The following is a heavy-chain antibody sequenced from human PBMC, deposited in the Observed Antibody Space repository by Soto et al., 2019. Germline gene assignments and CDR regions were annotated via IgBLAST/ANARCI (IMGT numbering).Heavy chain of an antibody. J-gene: IGHJ4*02. Sequence: ESGPTLVNPTQTLTLTCTFSGFSLTTGGVGVGWIRQPPGKAPEWLALIYGDDAKRFKPSLKNRLSITRDNSRNEVVLTMTNMDPVDTATFFCAHKHAATWLFDYWGQGILVTVS. D-gene: IGHD2-2*01. V-gene: IGHV2-5*02. CDR2: IYGDDAK. CDR3: AHKHAATWLFDY. CDR1: GFSLTTGGVG.